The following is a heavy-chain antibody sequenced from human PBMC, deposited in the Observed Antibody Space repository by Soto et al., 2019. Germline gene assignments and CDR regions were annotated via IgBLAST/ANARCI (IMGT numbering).Heavy chain of an antibody. D-gene: IGHD2-21*01. Sequence: QVQVVESGGGLVKPGGSLRLSCTASGFTFSDHYITWIRQAPGKGLEWLSYISGTGLTVSYADSVNGRFTISRDDAKNSVYLQMNSLRVEDTAVYLCARDPTGLPADYWGQGTLVTVSS. CDR3: ARDPTGLPADY. CDR1: GFTFSDHY. J-gene: IGHJ4*02. V-gene: IGHV3-11*01. CDR2: ISGTGLTV.